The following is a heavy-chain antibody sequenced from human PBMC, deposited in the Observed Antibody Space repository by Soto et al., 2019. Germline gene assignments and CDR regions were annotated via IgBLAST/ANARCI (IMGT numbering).Heavy chain of an antibody. J-gene: IGHJ5*01. CDR1: GGSISGYY. CDR2: ISYSGST. CDR3: ARLGPYRSGWFGS. D-gene: IGHD6-19*01. V-gene: IGHV4-59*01. Sequence: SETLSLTCTVSGGSISGYYWTWIRQPPGKGLELIGYISYSGSTNYNLSLKSRVTISVDTSKNQFSLRLSSVSPADTAVYFCARLGPYRSGWFGSLGQGNLVTVSS.